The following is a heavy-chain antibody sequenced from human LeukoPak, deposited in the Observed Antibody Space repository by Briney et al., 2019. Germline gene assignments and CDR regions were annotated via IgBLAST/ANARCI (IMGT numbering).Heavy chain of an antibody. CDR3: ARGGSGWFHFDY. CDR2: IYYSGST. Sequence: SETLSLTCTVSGGSISSYYWSWIRQPPGKGLEWIGYIYYSGSTNYNPSLKSRVTISVDTSKNQFSLKLSSVTAADTAVYYCARGGSGWFHFDYWGQGTLVTVSS. V-gene: IGHV4-59*01. J-gene: IGHJ4*02. D-gene: IGHD6-19*01. CDR1: GGSISSYY.